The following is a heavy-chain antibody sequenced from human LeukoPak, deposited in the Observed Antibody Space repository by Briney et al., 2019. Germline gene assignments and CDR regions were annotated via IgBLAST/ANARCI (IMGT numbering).Heavy chain of an antibody. CDR2: IYYSGST. CDR1: GGSISSGSYY. D-gene: IGHD3-9*01. CDR3: ARLTPYYYILTGYSGDYYGMDV. Sequence: SQTLSLTCTVAGGSISSGSYYWSWIRQPPGKGLEWIGYIYYSGSTNYNPSLKSRVTISVDTSKNQFSLKLSSVTAADTAVYYCARLTPYYYILTGYSGDYYGMDVWGQGTTVTVSS. V-gene: IGHV4-61*01. J-gene: IGHJ6*02.